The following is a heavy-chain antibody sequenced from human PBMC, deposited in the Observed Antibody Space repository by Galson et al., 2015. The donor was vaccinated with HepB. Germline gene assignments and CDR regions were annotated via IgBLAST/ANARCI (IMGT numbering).Heavy chain of an antibody. Sequence: SLRLSCAASGFRFSDYYMSWIRQAPGKGLEWVSYISTGRSSTNSADSVKGRFTISRDNAKPSLYLQMNSLRAEAPDLYYCAREGSGGNYFPDYWGQGTLVTVSS. D-gene: IGHD1-7*01. CDR3: AREGSGGNYFPDY. CDR1: GFRFSDYY. CDR2: ISTGRSST. J-gene: IGHJ4*02. V-gene: IGHV3-11*05.